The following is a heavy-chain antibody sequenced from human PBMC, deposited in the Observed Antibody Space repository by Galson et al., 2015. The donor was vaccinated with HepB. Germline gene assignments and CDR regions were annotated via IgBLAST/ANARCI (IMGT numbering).Heavy chain of an antibody. D-gene: IGHD5-12*01. CDR1: GFTFSDYY. CDR2: ISSSGSTI. J-gene: IGHJ5*02. V-gene: IGHV3-11*01. Sequence: SLRLSCAASGFTFSDYYMSWIRQAPGKGLEWVSYISSSGSTIYYADSVKGRFTISRDNAKNSLYLQMNSLRAEDTAVYYCARDLVALEGWFDPWGQGTLVTVSS. CDR3: ARDLVALEGWFDP.